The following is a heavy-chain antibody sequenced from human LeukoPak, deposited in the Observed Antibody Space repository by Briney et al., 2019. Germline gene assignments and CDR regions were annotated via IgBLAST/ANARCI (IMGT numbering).Heavy chain of an antibody. D-gene: IGHD3-22*01. V-gene: IGHV1-69*05. J-gene: IGHJ4*02. CDR3: ARETTPRYDSSGYRPPLFDY. CDR1: GGTFSSYA. CDR2: IIPIFGTA. Sequence: WASVKVSCKASGGTFSSYAISWVRQAPGQGLEWMGGIIPIFGTANYAQKFQGRVTITTDTSTSTAYMELRSLRSDDTAVYYCARETTPRYDSSGYRPPLFDYWGQGTLVTVSS.